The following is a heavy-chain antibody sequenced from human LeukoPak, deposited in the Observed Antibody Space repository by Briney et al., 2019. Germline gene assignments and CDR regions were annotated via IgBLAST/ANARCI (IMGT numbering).Heavy chain of an antibody. CDR3: AKTNGYYDL. D-gene: IGHD3-22*01. J-gene: IGHJ4*02. CDR2: ISGSGDKT. Sequence: GGSLRLSCAASGFTFSSYAMSWVRKAPGKGLEWVSSISGSGDKTYYADSVKGRFTISRDNSKSTMYLQMNSLRAEDTAVYHCAKTNGYYDLWGQGTLVIVSS. V-gene: IGHV3-23*01. CDR1: GFTFSSYA.